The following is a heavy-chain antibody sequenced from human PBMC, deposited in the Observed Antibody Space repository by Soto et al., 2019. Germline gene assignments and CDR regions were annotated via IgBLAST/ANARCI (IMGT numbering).Heavy chain of an antibody. Sequence: ASETLSLTCNVSGVSITSNYWSWIRQPPGEGLEWLGYIYDSGSTNYNPSLKSRVTISLDTSKKQFSLKLSSVTAADTAVYYCAKFAPNWFDPWGQGTLVTVSS. J-gene: IGHJ5*02. CDR2: IYDSGST. V-gene: IGHV4-59*01. CDR1: GVSITSNY. CDR3: AKFAPNWFDP.